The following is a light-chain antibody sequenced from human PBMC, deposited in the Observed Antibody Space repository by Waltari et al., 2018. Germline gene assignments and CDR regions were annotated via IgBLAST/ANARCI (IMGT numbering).Light chain of an antibody. CDR1: QSVSSN. J-gene: IGKJ4*01. Sequence: EIVMTQSPATQSVSPGERATLPCRASQSVSSNIAWYQQKPGQAPRLLIYGASTRATGIPARFSGSGSGTEFTLTISSLQSEDFAVYYCQQYNKWPPLTFGGGTKVEIK. CDR2: GAS. V-gene: IGKV3-15*01. CDR3: QQYNKWPPLT.